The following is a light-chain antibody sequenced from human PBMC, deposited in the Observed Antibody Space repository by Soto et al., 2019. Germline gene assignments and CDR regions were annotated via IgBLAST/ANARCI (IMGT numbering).Light chain of an antibody. CDR2: AAS. CDR3: QQSYSTPLT. J-gene: IGKJ4*01. Sequence: DIQMTQSPSSLSASVGDRVTITCRASQSISSYLNWYQQKPGKAPKLLIYAASSLKIGVPSRFSGSGSGTDFTLTISSLQPEDFSTYYCQQSYSTPLTFGGGTKVEIK. CDR1: QSISSY. V-gene: IGKV1-39*01.